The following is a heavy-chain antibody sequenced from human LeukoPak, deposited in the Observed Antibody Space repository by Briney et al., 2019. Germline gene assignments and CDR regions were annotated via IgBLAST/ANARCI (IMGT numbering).Heavy chain of an antibody. J-gene: IGHJ6*03. CDR1: GGSFSGYY. V-gene: IGHV4-34*01. CDR2: INHGGST. Sequence: ASETLSLTCAVYGGSFSGYYWSWIRQPPGKGLEWIGEINHGGSTNYNPSLKSRVTISVDTSKNQFSLKLSSVTAADTAVYYCARRGYYYYDSSGYYQTYYYYYMDVWGKGTTVTISS. CDR3: ARRGYYYYDSSGYYQTYYYYYMDV. D-gene: IGHD3-22*01.